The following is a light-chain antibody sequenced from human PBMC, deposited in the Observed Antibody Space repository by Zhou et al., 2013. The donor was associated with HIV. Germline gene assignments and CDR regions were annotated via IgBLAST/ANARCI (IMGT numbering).Light chain of an antibody. CDR2: DGS. CDR3: QQSYSTPYT. Sequence: DIQMTQSPSSLSASVGDRVTITCRASQSVVTLLNWYQLKPGIAPKVIMYDGSSLQSGVPSRFSGSGSGTDFTLTISSLQPEDFATYYCQQSYSTPYTFGQGTKLEIK. J-gene: IGKJ2*01. CDR1: QSVVTL. V-gene: IGKV1-39*01.